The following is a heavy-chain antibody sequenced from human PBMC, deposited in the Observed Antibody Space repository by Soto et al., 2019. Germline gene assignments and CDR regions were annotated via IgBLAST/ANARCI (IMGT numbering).Heavy chain of an antibody. CDR2: IYYSGST. V-gene: IGHV4-39*01. CDR1: GCSISSSSYY. D-gene: IGHD3-3*01. CDR3: ARANHDFWSGYFRPFDY. J-gene: IGHJ4*02. Sequence: SETLSLTCTVSGCSISSSSYYWGWIRQPPGKGLEWIGSIYYSGSTYYNPSLKSRVTISVDTSKNQFSLKLSSVTAADTAVYYCARANHDFWSGYFRPFDYWGQGTLVTVSS.